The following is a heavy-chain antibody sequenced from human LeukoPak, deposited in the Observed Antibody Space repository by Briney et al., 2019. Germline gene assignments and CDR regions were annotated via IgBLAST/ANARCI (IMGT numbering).Heavy chain of an antibody. V-gene: IGHV1-18*01. Sequence: ASVKVSCKASGYTFTSYGISWVRQAPGQGLEWMGWISAYNGNTNCAQKLQGRVTMTTDTSTSTAYMELRSLRSDDTAVYYCARSRGGPTVTTSGTVDYWGQGTLVAVSS. CDR1: GYTFTSYG. CDR2: ISAYNGNT. CDR3: ARSRGGPTVTTSGTVDY. D-gene: IGHD4-17*01. J-gene: IGHJ4*02.